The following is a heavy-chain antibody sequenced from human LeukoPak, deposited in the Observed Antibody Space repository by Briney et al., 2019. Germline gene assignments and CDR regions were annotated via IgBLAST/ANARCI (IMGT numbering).Heavy chain of an antibody. J-gene: IGHJ4*02. Sequence: SETLSLTCTVSGGSISSYYWSWIRQPPGKGLEWIGYIYYSGSTNYNPSLKSRVTFSVDTSKNQFSLKLTSVTAADAAVYYCARQNPAASGQGLDYWGQGTLVTVSS. CDR1: GGSISSYY. D-gene: IGHD6-13*01. CDR3: ARQNPAASGQGLDY. CDR2: IYYSGST. V-gene: IGHV4-59*08.